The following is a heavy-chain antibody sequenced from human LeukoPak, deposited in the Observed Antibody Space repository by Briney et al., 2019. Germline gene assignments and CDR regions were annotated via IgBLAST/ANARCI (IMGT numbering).Heavy chain of an antibody. CDR1: GFTFSSYA. D-gene: IGHD3-10*01. Sequence: GGSLRLSCAASGFTFSSYAMSWVRQAPGKGLEWVSAISGSGGSTYYADSVKGRFTISRDESKNTLYLQMNSLRAEDTAVFYCAKDRGPPWSSNDYYYYGMDVWGQGTTVTVSS. V-gene: IGHV3-23*01. CDR3: AKDRGPPWSSNDYYYYGMDV. CDR2: ISGSGGST. J-gene: IGHJ6*02.